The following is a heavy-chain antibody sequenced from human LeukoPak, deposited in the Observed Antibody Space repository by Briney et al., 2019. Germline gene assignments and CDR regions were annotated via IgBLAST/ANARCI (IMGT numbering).Heavy chain of an antibody. CDR3: ARKGNAFDF. V-gene: IGHV3-7*01. D-gene: IGHD3-10*01. CDR1: GFTFSSYW. CDR2: IKLDVSET. J-gene: IGHJ3*01. Sequence: GGSLRLSCAASGFTFSSYWMTWVRQAPGKGLEWVANIKLDVSETYYVDFVRGRFTISRDNTKNSLYLQMDSLRAEDTAVYYCARKGNAFDFWGQGTMVTVSS.